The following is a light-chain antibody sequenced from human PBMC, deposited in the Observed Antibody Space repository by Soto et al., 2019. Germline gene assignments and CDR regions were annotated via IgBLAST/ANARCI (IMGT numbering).Light chain of an antibody. CDR1: QSVSSK. J-gene: IGKJ2*01. Sequence: DIVMTQSPTTLSVSPGERATLSCRASQSVSSKLAWLQQKPGQAPRLLIYGASTRATGIPARFSRSGSGTEFTLTISNLQSEDFAVYYCQQYSNWYTFGQGTKLEIK. CDR2: GAS. CDR3: QQYSNWYT. V-gene: IGKV3-15*01.